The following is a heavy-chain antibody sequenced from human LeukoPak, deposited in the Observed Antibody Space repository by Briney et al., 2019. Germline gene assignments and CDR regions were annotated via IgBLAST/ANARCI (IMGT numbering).Heavy chain of an antibody. D-gene: IGHD6-13*01. CDR1: GGSISSYY. J-gene: IGHJ4*02. Sequence: SETLSLTCTVSGGSISSYYWSWIRQPPGKGLEWIGYIYCSGSTNYNPSLKSRVTISVDTSKNQFSLKLSSVTAADTAVYYCARPAYSSSWAPFDYWGQGTLVTVSS. CDR2: IYCSGST. V-gene: IGHV4-59*08. CDR3: ARPAYSSSWAPFDY.